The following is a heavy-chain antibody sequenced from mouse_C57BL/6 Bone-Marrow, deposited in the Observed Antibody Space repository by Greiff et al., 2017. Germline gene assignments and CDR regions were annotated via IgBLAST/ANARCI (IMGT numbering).Heavy chain of an antibody. CDR2: IYPRDGST. Sequence: QVQLQQSDAELVKPGASVKISCKVSGYTFTDHTIHWIRQRPEQGLEWIGYIYPRDGSTKSNEKFKGKATLTADKSSSTAYMQLNSLTSEDAAVYFCARPVYYGRSAWFAYWGQGTLVTVSA. J-gene: IGHJ3*01. CDR3: ARPVYYGRSAWFAY. D-gene: IGHD1-1*01. CDR1: GYTFTDHT. V-gene: IGHV1-78*01.